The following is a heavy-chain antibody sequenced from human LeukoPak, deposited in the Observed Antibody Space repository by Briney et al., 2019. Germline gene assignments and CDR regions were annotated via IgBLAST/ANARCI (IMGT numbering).Heavy chain of an antibody. CDR2: INPNSGGT. J-gene: IGHJ5*02. D-gene: IGHD6-13*01. CDR3: ARGRRRGIAAAGRNWFDP. V-gene: IGHV1-2*02. CDR1: GYTFTGYY. Sequence: ASVKVSCKASGYTFTGYYMHWVRQAPGQRLEWMGWINPNSGGTNYAQKFQGRVTMTRDTSISTAYMELSRLRSDDTAVYYCARGRRRGIAAAGRNWFDPWGQGTLVTVSS.